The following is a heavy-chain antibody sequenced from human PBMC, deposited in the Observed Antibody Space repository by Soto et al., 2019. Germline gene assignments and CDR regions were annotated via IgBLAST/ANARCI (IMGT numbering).Heavy chain of an antibody. CDR2: INSDGSST. D-gene: IGHD6-6*01. CDR3: ARRARRNSGRSGDHWFDA. V-gene: IGHV3-74*01. CDR1: GFTFSSYW. J-gene: IGHJ5*02. Sequence: GGSRRPSCAASGFTFSSYWMPWGRQAAGTGLVWVSRINSDGSSTRYAASVKGRFPISRDNAKHSLSLQMNGLRAGLTAGHYCARRARRNSGRSGDHWFDAWGQGTLCAVAS.